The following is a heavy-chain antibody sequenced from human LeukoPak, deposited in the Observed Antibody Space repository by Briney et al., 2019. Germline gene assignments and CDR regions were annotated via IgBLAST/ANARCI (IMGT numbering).Heavy chain of an antibody. CDR1: GFTFSNAW. V-gene: IGHV3-15*01. J-gene: IGHJ4*02. CDR2: IKSKTDGGTT. D-gene: IGHD1-26*01. Sequence: GGSLRLSCAASGFTFSNAWMSWVRQAPGKGLEWVGRIKSKTDGGTTDYAAPVKGRFTISRDDSKNTLYLQMNSLKTEDTAVYYCTTWELLGSGFDYWGQGTLVTVSS. CDR3: TTWELLGSGFDY.